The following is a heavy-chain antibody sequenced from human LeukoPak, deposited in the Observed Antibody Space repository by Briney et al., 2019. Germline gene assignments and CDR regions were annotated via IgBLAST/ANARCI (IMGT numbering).Heavy chain of an antibody. J-gene: IGHJ6*03. CDR1: GGSISSYY. D-gene: IGHD2-8*01. CDR2: IYYSGSN. Sequence: SETLSLTCTVSGGSISSYYWSWIRQPPGKGLEWVGYIYYSGSNNYNPSLKSRVTISVDTSKNQFSLKLSSVTAADTAVYYCARAKMVDYYYYYMDVWGKGTTVTISS. CDR3: ARAKMVDYYYYYMDV. V-gene: IGHV4-59*01.